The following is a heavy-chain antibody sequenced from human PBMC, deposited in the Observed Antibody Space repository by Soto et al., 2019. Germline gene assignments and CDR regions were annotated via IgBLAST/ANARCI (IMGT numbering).Heavy chain of an antibody. J-gene: IGHJ4*02. CDR1: GGTFSSYA. V-gene: IGHV1-69*06. CDR2: IIPILGTA. CDR3: ARDEGYYGSGSYYRY. Sequence: QVQLVQSGAEVKKPGSSVKVSCNASGGTFSSYAISWVRQAPGQGLEWMGGIIPILGTANYAQKFQGRVTITADKYTSTAYLELSSLRSEDTAVYYCARDEGYYGSGSYYRYWVQGTLVTVSS. D-gene: IGHD3-10*01.